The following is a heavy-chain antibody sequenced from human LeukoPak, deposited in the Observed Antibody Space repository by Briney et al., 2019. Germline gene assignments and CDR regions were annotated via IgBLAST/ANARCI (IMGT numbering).Heavy chain of an antibody. CDR3: ARARRYCSGGSCYYFDY. CDR1: GVSFSGYY. D-gene: IGHD2-15*01. V-gene: IGHV4-34*01. CDR2: INHSGST. Sequence: SETLSLTCTVYGVSFSGYYWSWIRQPPGKGLEWIGEINHSGSTNYNPSLKSRVTISVDTSKNQFSLKLSSVTAADTAVYYCARARRYCSGGSCYYFDYWGQGTLVTVSS. J-gene: IGHJ4*02.